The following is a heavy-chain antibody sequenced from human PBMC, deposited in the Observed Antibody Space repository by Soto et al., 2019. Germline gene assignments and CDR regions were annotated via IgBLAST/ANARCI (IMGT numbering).Heavy chain of an antibody. CDR3: AREGSYSAYNFAHGIQLWSFDF. J-gene: IGHJ4*02. V-gene: IGHV4-4*07. CDR2: IFSSGST. CDR1: GGSINTFY. Sequence: SDTLSLTCPFFGGSINTFYWSWVRKPAGKGLEWIGRIFSSGSTSFNPSLESRVAMSVDTSKNHFSLNLSSVTAADMAVYYCAREGSYSAYNFAHGIQLWSFDFWGQGALVTVSA. D-gene: IGHD5-12*01.